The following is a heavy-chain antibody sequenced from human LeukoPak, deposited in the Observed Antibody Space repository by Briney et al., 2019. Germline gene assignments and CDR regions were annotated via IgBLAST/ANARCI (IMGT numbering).Heavy chain of an antibody. D-gene: IGHD2-2*01. CDR1: GYSFTSYW. J-gene: IGHJ4*02. Sequence: GESLKISCKGSGYSFTSYWIGWVRQMPGKGLEWMGIMYPGDSDTRYSPSFQGQVTISADKSISTAYLQWSSLKASDTAMYYCARLGEAVVVPAARPFDYWGQGTLVTVSS. CDR3: ARLGEAVVVPAARPFDY. CDR2: MYPGDSDT. V-gene: IGHV5-51*01.